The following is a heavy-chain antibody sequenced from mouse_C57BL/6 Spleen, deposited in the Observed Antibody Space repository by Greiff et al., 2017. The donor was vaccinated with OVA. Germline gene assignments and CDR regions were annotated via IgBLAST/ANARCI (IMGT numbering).Heavy chain of an antibody. V-gene: IGHV1-55*01. CDR1: GYTFTSYW. CDR3: ARGYYGSSLYWYFDV. D-gene: IGHD1-1*01. Sequence: VQLQQPGAELVKPGASVQMSCKASGYTFTSYWITWVKQRPGQGLEWIGDIYPGSGSTNYNEKFKSKATLTVDPSSSTAYMQLSSLTSEDSAVYYCARGYYGSSLYWYFDVWGTGTTVTVSS. CDR2: IYPGSGST. J-gene: IGHJ1*03.